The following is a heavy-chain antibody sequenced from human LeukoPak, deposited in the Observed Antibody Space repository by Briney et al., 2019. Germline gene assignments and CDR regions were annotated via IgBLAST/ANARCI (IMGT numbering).Heavy chain of an antibody. CDR2: IYTSGTT. CDR1: GGSISSGSYY. CDR3: ARELTGDDAFDI. V-gene: IGHV4-61*02. D-gene: IGHD1-20*01. J-gene: IGHJ3*02. Sequence: PSETLSLTCTVSGGSISSGSYYWRWIRQPAGKGLEWIGRIYTSGTTNYNPSLKSRVTISVDTSKNQFSLKLSSVTAADTAVYYCARELTGDDAFDIWGQGTMDTVSS.